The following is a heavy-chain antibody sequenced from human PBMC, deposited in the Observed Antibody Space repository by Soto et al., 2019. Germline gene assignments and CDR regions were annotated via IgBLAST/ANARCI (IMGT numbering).Heavy chain of an antibody. J-gene: IGHJ6*02. Sequence: SETLSLTCAVSGDSISRGDYSWSWIRQPPGKGLEWIGYIYRSGGTYYNPSLRSRVTISVDRSKNQFSLKLNSVTAADTAVYYCARDLHYYDTSGHYYSFYGLDVWGQGTTVTVSS. CDR2: IYRSGGT. V-gene: IGHV4-30-2*01. CDR1: GDSISRGDYS. CDR3: ARDLHYYDTSGHYYSFYGLDV. D-gene: IGHD3-22*01.